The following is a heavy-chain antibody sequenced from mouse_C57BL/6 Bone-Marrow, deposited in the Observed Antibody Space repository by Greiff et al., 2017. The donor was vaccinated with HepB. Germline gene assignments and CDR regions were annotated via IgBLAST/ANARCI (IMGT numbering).Heavy chain of an antibody. J-gene: IGHJ1*03. CDR1: GFTFSSYA. V-gene: IGHV5-4*01. Sequence: EVMLVESGGGLVKPGGSLKLSCAASGFTFSSYAMSWVRQTPEKRLEWVATISDGGSYTYYPDNVKGRFTISRDNAKNNLYLQMSHLKAEDTAMYYCARDPRVNWDGGYFEFWGTGTTVTVSS. D-gene: IGHD4-1*02. CDR2: ISDGGSYT. CDR3: ARDPRVNWDGGYFEF.